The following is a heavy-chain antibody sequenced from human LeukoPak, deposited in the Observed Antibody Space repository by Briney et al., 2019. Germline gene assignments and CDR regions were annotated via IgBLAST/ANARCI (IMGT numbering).Heavy chain of an antibody. D-gene: IGHD2-15*01. CDR2: ISGSGGST. Sequence: PGGSLRLSCAASEFTFSSYAMSWVRQAPGKGLEWVSAISGSGGSTYYADSVKGRFTISRDNSKNTLYLQMNSLRAEDTAVYYCAKVAGWVVVAALDAFDIWGQGTMVTVSS. J-gene: IGHJ3*02. CDR1: EFTFSSYA. V-gene: IGHV3-23*01. CDR3: AKVAGWVVVAALDAFDI.